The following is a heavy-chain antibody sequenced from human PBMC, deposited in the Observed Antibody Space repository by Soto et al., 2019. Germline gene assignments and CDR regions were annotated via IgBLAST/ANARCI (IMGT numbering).Heavy chain of an antibody. CDR1: GCSISSSSHY. CDR3: ARLPRGSYFDY. J-gene: IGHJ4*02. Sequence: PSETLSLTCTVSGCSISSSSHYWGWIRQPPGKGLEWIGTMFYSGSTYYNPSLKSRVTIPVDTSKNQFSLKLSSVTAADTAVYYCARLPRGSYFDYWGQGTLVTVSS. D-gene: IGHD1-26*01. CDR2: MFYSGST. V-gene: IGHV4-39*01.